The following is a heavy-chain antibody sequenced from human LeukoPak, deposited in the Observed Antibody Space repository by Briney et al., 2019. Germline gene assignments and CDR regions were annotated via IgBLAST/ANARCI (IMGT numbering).Heavy chain of an antibody. CDR1: GGSISSYY. V-gene: IGHV4-59*01. D-gene: IGHD3-22*01. CDR3: ARFNYYDSSGYAYYFDY. J-gene: IGHJ4*02. Sequence: SETLSLTCTVSGGSISSYYWSWIRQPPGKGLEWIGYIYYSGSTNYNPSLKSPITISVDTTKNQFSLKLSSVTAADTAVYYCARFNYYDSSGYAYYFDYWGQGTLVTVSS. CDR2: IYYSGST.